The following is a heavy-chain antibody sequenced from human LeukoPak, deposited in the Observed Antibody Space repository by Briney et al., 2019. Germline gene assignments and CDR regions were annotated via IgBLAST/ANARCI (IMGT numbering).Heavy chain of an antibody. D-gene: IGHD6-19*01. CDR2: INHSGST. V-gene: IGHV4-34*01. CDR3: ARAAGWYGSYFDY. Sequence: SETLSLTCAVYGGSFSGYYWTWIRQPPGKGLEWIGEINHSGSTNYNPSLKSRVTISVDTSKNQFSLKLSSVTAADTAVYYCARAAGWYGSYFDYRGQGTLVTVSS. CDR1: GGSFSGYY. J-gene: IGHJ4*02.